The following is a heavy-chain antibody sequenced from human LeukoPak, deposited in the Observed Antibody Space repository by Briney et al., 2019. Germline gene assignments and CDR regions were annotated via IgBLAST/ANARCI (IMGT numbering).Heavy chain of an antibody. J-gene: IGHJ6*03. V-gene: IGHV4-4*07. CDR3: ARTTEAHSWRTRYYDYYMDV. Sequence: PSETLSLTCTVSGASISSYYWSWIRQPAGKGLEWIGRIYTSGSTNYNPSLKSRVTMSVDTSKNQFSLKLSSVTAADTAVYYCARTTEAHSWRTRYYDYYMDVWGKGTTVTVSS. D-gene: IGHD6-13*01. CDR1: GASISSYY. CDR2: IYTSGST.